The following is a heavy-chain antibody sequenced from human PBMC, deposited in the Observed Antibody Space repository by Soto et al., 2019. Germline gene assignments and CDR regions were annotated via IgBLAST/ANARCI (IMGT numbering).Heavy chain of an antibody. J-gene: IGHJ5*02. D-gene: IGHD3-10*01. CDR2: IYYSGST. V-gene: IGHV4-59*01. CDR1: GGSISSYY. Sequence: SETLSLTCTVSGGSISSYYWSWIRQPPGKGLEWIGYIYYSGSTNYNPSLKSRVIISVDTSKNQFSLKLSSVTAADTAVYYCARARSFTITRFDPWGQGTLVTVSS. CDR3: ARARSFTITRFDP.